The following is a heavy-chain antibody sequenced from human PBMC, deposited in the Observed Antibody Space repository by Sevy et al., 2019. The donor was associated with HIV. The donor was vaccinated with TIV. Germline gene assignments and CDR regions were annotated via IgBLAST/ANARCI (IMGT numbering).Heavy chain of an antibody. Sequence: SGPTLVNPTQTLTLTCTFSGISLSTSGMGVGWIRQPPGKALECLALIYWDDDKRYSPSLKSRLTITKDTSKNQVVLTMTNMDPVDTATYYCAHWLYGDYVTNFDYWGQGTLVTVSS. D-gene: IGHD4-17*01. CDR2: IYWDDDK. CDR3: AHWLYGDYVTNFDY. CDR1: GISLSTSGMG. J-gene: IGHJ4*02. V-gene: IGHV2-5*02.